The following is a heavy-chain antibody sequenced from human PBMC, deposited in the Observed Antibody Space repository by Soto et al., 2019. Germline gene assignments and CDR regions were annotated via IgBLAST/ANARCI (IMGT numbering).Heavy chain of an antibody. J-gene: IGHJ5*02. D-gene: IGHD3-10*01. Sequence: QLVESGGGLVKPGGSLRLSCEASGFIFSDFYMAWIRQAPGKGLEWVSYISSDGDSTYADSVKGRFTISRDNAKNSLYLQMNSLRVEDTAVYYCVRDRDRRWFDPWGQGTLVTVS. CDR2: ISSDGDST. V-gene: IGHV3-11*01. CDR3: VRDRDRRWFDP. CDR1: GFIFSDFY.